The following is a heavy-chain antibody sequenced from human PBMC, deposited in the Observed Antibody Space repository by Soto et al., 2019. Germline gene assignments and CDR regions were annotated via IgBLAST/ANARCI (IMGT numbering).Heavy chain of an antibody. CDR2: ISGSGGST. Sequence: EVQLLESGGGLVQPGGSLRLSCAAAGFTFSIYAMSWVRQAPGKGLEWVSAISGSGGSTYYADPVKGRFTISRDNSKNTLSLQMNSLRADDTAVYYCAKATRGGAATLIRDYWGQGTLVTVSS. CDR1: GFTFSIYA. J-gene: IGHJ4*02. CDR3: AKATRGGAATLIRDY. D-gene: IGHD6-13*01. V-gene: IGHV3-23*01.